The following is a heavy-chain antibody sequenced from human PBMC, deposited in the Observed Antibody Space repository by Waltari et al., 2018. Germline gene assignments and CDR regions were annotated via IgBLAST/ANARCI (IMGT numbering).Heavy chain of an antibody. D-gene: IGHD2-21*02. CDR1: GGSISSTTYY. CDR2: IHYSGNT. V-gene: IGHV4-39*07. CDR3: ARRVVTTGGVDY. J-gene: IGHJ4*02. Sequence: QLKLQESGPRLVRPSETLSLTCTVSGGSISSTTYYWAWIRQTPGKGLEWIGYIHYSGNTYYNPSLRSRVTISVDTSKNQFSLNLRSVTAADTAVYYCARRVVTTGGVDYWGQGTLVTVSS.